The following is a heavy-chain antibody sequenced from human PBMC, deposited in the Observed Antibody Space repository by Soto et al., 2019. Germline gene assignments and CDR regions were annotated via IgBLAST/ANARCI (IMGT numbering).Heavy chain of an antibody. Sequence: SGPTLVNPTQTLTLTCTFSGFSLSTSGMCVSWIRQPPGKALEWLALIDWDDDKYYSTSLKTRLTISKDTSKNQVVLTMTNMDPVDTATYYCARNTQRGSGTYYYYGMDVWGQGTTVTVSS. CDR1: GFSLSTSGMC. J-gene: IGHJ6*02. V-gene: IGHV2-70*01. D-gene: IGHD1-7*01. CDR2: IDWDDDK. CDR3: ARNTQRGSGTYYYYGMDV.